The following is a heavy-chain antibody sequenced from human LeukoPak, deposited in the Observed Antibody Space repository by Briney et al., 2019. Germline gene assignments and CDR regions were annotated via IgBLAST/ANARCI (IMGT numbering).Heavy chain of an antibody. D-gene: IGHD2-15*01. CDR1: TDSTNTYY. J-gene: IGHJ4*02. V-gene: IGHV4-59*01. CDR2: IFHSGST. CDR3: VRLRWELLAPYFDH. Sequence: SETLSLTCSVSTDSTNTYYWTWIRQSPGKGPEWIGHIFHSGSTDYKPSFKNRVTISIDMSRKEFSLKLTSVTVADTAMYYCVRLRWELLAPYFDHWGQGAFVIVSS.